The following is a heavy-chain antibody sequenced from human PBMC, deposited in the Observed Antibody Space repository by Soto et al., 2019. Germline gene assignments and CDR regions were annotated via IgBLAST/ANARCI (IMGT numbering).Heavy chain of an antibody. CDR1: GGSVSSGSYY. CDR3: ARVGLLWFGEGSWFDP. V-gene: IGHV4-61*01. J-gene: IGHJ5*02. Sequence: QVQLQELGPGLVKPSETLSLTCTVSGGSVSSGSYYWSWIRQPPGKGLEWIGYIYYSGSTNYNPSLKSRVTISVDTPKNQFSLKLSSVTAADTAVYYCARVGLLWFGEGSWFDPWGQGTLVTVSS. D-gene: IGHD3-10*01. CDR2: IYYSGST.